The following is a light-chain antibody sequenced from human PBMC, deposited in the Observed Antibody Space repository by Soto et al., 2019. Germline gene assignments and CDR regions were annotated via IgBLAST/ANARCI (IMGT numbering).Light chain of an antibody. J-gene: IGLJ2*01. CDR1: SSDVGGYNY. Sequence: QSALTQPASVSGSPGQSITISCTGTSSDVGGYNYVSWYQQHPGNAPKLMIYDVSNRPSGVSNRFSGSKSGNTASRTISVLQAEDDAEYYCSSSTGSSSLVFGGGTQLTVL. CDR3: SSSTGSSSLV. CDR2: DVS. V-gene: IGLV2-14*01.